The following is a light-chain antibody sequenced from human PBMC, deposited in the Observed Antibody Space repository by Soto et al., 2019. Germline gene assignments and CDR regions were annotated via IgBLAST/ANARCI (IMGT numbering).Light chain of an antibody. V-gene: IGKV3-20*01. CDR3: QQYGTSPLT. CDR1: QSVSINF. CDR2: AAS. J-gene: IGKJ4*01. Sequence: ETVLTQSPGTLSLSPGERATLSCRASQSVSINFLAWYQQKPGQAPRLLIYAASSRATGIPDRFSGSGSGTDFTLTISRLEPEDFALYYCQQYGTSPLTFGGGTKVDIK.